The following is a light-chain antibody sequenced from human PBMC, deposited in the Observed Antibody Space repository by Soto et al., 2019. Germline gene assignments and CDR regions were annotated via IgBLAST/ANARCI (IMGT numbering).Light chain of an antibody. V-gene: IGLV7-43*01. CDR2: IAK. CDR3: LLYYAYRRVRL. Sequence: QAVVTQEPSLTVPPLSTVTFTCASKTGAVMSDHYPHCFQLKPGQTLRALIYIAKYKYSWPPARFSGSLIDDKAALTLSGVQPEDEADYVCLLYYAYRRVRLFGGGTK. J-gene: IGLJ3*02. CDR1: TGAVMSDHY.